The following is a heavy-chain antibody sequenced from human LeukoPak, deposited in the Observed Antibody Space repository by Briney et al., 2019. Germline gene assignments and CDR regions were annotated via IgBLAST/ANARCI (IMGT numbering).Heavy chain of an antibody. D-gene: IGHD3-10*01. CDR1: GGSISSYY. J-gene: IGHJ4*02. Sequence: SETLSLTCTVSGGSISSYYWSWIRQPPGKGLEWIGYIYYSGSTNYNPSLKSRVTISVDTSKNQFSLKLSSVTAADTAVYYCARDARNYYGSGGYFDYWGQGTLVTVSS. CDR2: IYYSGST. V-gene: IGHV4-59*01. CDR3: ARDARNYYGSGGYFDY.